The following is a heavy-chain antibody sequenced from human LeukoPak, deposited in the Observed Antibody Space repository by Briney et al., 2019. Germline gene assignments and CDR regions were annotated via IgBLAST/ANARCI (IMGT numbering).Heavy chain of an antibody. CDR1: GYTFTGYY. CDR2: INPNSGGT. CDR3: ASPERVWGSYPRN. Sequence: ASVKVSCKASGYTFTGYYMHWVRQAPGQGLEWMGWINPNSGGTNYAQKFQGRVTMTRDTSTSTVYMELSSLRAEDTAVYYCASPERVWGSYPRNWGQGTLVTVSS. D-gene: IGHD3-16*02. J-gene: IGHJ4*02. V-gene: IGHV1-2*02.